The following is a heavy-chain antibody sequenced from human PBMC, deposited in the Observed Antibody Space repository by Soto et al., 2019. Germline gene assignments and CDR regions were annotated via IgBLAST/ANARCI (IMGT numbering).Heavy chain of an antibody. D-gene: IGHD2-15*01. CDR1: GGSFSGYD. CDR2: INHSGSS. V-gene: IGHV4-34*01. Sequence: PSETLSLTCAVYGGSFSGYDWTWIRQPPGTGLEWIGEINHSGSSNYNPSLKSRVTISVDTSKNQFSLKLTSVTAADTAVYYCGRRSRGRCCNYWGRGSLVTVSS. J-gene: IGHJ4*02. CDR3: GRRSRGRCCNY.